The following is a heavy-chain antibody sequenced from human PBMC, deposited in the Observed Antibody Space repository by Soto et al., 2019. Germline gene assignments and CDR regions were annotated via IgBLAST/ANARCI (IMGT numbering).Heavy chain of an antibody. J-gene: IGHJ5*02. Sequence: PGESLKISCKGSGYIFTNYWITWVRQMPGKGLEWMGRIDASDSHTNYSPSLQGHVTISIDKSINTAYLQWSRLKASDTAMYYCARSRAASGVVAFDPWGQGTLVTVS. CDR3: ARSRAASGVVAFDP. CDR2: IDASDSHT. V-gene: IGHV5-10-1*01. D-gene: IGHD6-13*01. CDR1: GYIFTNYW.